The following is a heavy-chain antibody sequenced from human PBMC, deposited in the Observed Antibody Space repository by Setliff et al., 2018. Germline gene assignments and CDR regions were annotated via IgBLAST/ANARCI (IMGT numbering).Heavy chain of an antibody. CDR2: MYHSGSV. CDR1: GYSISSGYY. V-gene: IGHV4-38-2*02. CDR3: TVYNTGSSKDHY. Sequence: SETLSLTCTVSGYSISSGYYWGWIRQPPGKGLEWIGNMYHSGSVYYDPSLKSRVTISVDTSKNQFSLKLSSVTAADTALYYCTVYNTGSSKDHYWGQGTPVTVSS. J-gene: IGHJ4*02. D-gene: IGHD2-8*02.